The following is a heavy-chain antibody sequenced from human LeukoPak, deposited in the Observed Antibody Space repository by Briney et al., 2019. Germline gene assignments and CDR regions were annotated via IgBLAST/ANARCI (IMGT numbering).Heavy chain of an antibody. Sequence: GASVKVSCKASGYTFTSYDINWVRQATGQGLEWMGWMNPNSGNTGYAQKFQGRVTMTRSTSISTAYMELSSLRSEDTAVYYCARTRPLRFLEWSRSYYFDYWGQGTLVTVSS. CDR3: ARTRPLRFLEWSRSYYFDY. V-gene: IGHV1-8*01. J-gene: IGHJ4*02. CDR2: MNPNSGNT. CDR1: GYTFTSYD. D-gene: IGHD3-3*01.